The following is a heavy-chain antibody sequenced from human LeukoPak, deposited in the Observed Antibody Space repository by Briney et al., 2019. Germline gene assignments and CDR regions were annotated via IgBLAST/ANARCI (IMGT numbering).Heavy chain of an antibody. CDR3: ARGAVAGSQDFDY. CDR2: INHSGST. D-gene: IGHD6-19*01. Sequence: SETLSLTCAVYGVSFSGYYWSWIRQPPGKGLEWIGEINHSGSTNYNPSLKSRVTISVDTSKNQFSLKLSSVTAADTAVYYCARGAVAGSQDFDYWGQGTLVTVSS. J-gene: IGHJ4*02. V-gene: IGHV4-34*01. CDR1: GVSFSGYY.